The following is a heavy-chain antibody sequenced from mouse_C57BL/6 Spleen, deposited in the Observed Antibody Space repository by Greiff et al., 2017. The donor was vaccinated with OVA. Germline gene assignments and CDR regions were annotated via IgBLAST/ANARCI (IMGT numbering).Heavy chain of an antibody. D-gene: IGHD2-10*02. V-gene: IGHV5-9-1*02. CDR3: TRDQGYGNYEKGMDY. CDR2: ISSGGDYI. CDR1: GFTFSSYA. Sequence: EVKVVESGEGLVKPGGSLKLSCAASGFTFSSYAMSWVRQTPEKRLEWVAYISSGGDYIYYADTVKGRFTISRDNARNTLYLQMSSLKSEDTAMYYCTRDQGYGNYEKGMDYWGQGTSVTVSS. J-gene: IGHJ4*01.